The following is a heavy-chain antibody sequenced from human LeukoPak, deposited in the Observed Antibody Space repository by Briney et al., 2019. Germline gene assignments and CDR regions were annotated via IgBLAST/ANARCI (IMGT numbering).Heavy chain of an antibody. CDR1: GGSISSSSYY. CDR3: ARHQIEAYYDFWCGLNWFDP. D-gene: IGHD3-3*01. Sequence: SETLSLTCTVSGGSISSSSYYWGWIRQPPGKGLEWIESIYYSGSTYYNPSLKSRVTISVDTSKNQFSLKLSSVTAADTAVYYCARHQIEAYYDFWCGLNWFDPWGQGTLVTVSS. V-gene: IGHV4-39*01. J-gene: IGHJ5*02. CDR2: IYYSGST.